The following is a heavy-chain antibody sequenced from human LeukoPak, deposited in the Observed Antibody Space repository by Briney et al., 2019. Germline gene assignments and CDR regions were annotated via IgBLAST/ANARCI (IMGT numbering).Heavy chain of an antibody. D-gene: IGHD3-22*01. Sequence: GGSLRLSCAASGFTFDDYAMHWVRQAPGKGLEWVSLISWDGGSTYYADSVKGRFTISRDNSKNSLYLQMNSLRAEDTALYYCAKGYDSSGYLLFDYWGQGTLVTVSS. J-gene: IGHJ4*02. CDR2: ISWDGGST. CDR1: GFTFDDYA. CDR3: AKGYDSSGYLLFDY. V-gene: IGHV3-43D*03.